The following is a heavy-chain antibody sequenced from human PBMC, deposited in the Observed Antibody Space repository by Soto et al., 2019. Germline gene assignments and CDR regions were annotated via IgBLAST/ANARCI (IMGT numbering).Heavy chain of an antibody. CDR1: GGSISSSSYY. CDR2: IYYSGST. V-gene: IGHV4-39*01. D-gene: IGHD4-17*01. Sequence: SETLSLTGTVSGGSISSSSYYWGWIRQPPGKWMQWIGSIYYSGSTYYNPSLKSRVTISVDTSKNQFSLKLSSVTAADTAVYYCARRVTTVTANWFDPFGQGTLITFCS. CDR3: ARRVTTVTANWFDP. J-gene: IGHJ5*02.